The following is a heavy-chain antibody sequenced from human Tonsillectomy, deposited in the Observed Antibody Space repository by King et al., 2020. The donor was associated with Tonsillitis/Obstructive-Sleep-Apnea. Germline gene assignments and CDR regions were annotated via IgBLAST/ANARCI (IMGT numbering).Heavy chain of an antibody. J-gene: IGHJ5*02. D-gene: IGHD4-11*01. CDR1: GFTFSSYS. V-gene: IGHV3-48*02. Sequence: VQLVESGGGLVQPGGSLRLSCAASGFTFSSYSMNWVRQAPGKGLEWVSYISSSSSTIYYADSVKGRFTISRDNAKNSLYLQMNSLRDEDTAVYYCARGLYSNYVGYNWFDPWGQGTLVTVSS. CDR2: ISSSSSTI. CDR3: ARGLYSNYVGYNWFDP.